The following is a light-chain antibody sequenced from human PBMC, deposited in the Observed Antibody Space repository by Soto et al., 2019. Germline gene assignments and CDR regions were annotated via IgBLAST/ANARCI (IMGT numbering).Light chain of an antibody. Sequence: EILMTQSPATLSVSPGERATLSCRASQSLSRNLAWYQQKPGQAPRLLIYGASTRASGIPARFSGSGSGTEFTLTLSSLQSEDFALYYCQHYNDWPPPFTFGPGTKVDL. V-gene: IGKV3-15*01. CDR1: QSLSRN. CDR2: GAS. J-gene: IGKJ3*01. CDR3: QHYNDWPPPFT.